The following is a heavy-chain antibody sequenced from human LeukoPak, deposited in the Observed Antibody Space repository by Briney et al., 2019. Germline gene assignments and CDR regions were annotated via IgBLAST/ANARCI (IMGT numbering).Heavy chain of an antibody. Sequence: GGSLRLSCAASGFTFSTYAMSWVRQAPGKGLEEVSVISASGGSISYTDSVKGRFTISRDNSKNTLYLQMNTLRAEDTAVYYCARTFRSGDGYKVGYFDYWGQGTLVTVSS. CDR1: GFTFSTYA. CDR3: ARTFRSGDGYKVGYFDY. V-gene: IGHV3-23*01. CDR2: ISASGGSI. D-gene: IGHD5-24*01. J-gene: IGHJ4*02.